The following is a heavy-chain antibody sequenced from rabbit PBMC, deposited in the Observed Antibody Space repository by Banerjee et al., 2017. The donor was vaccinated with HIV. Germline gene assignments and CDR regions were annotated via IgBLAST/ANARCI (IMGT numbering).Heavy chain of an antibody. CDR2: TNTGSGSA. V-gene: IGHV1S45*01. D-gene: IGHD4-2*01. CDR1: GIDFSRYY. J-gene: IGHJ4*01. CDR3: ARDSYAAYNL. Sequence: QEQLVESGGDLVKPGASLTLTCTASGIDFSRYYMCWVRQAPGKGLEWIACTNTGSGSAYYASWAKGRFTISKTSSTTVTLQMTSLTAADTATYFCARDSYAAYNLWGPGTLVTVS.